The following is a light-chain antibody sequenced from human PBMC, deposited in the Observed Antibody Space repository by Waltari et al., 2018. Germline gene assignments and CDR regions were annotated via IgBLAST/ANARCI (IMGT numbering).Light chain of an antibody. V-gene: IGKV1-9*01. Sequence: IQLTQSPSSLSASVGDRVTITCRASQDITNYLAWYQQEPGKPPKLLIYAASTLQSGVPSRFSGRQSGTDFTLTISTLQPEDFATYYCQQLDTYPLTFGGGTKVEIK. J-gene: IGKJ4*01. CDR3: QQLDTYPLT. CDR1: QDITNY. CDR2: AAS.